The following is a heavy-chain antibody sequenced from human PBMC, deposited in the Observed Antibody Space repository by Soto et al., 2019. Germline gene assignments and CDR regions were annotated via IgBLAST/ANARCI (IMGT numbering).Heavy chain of an antibody. Sequence: EVQLLESGGGLVQPGGSLRLSCAASGFTFNDFAINWVRQTPGKGLEWVSVISATGDTTYNADSVKGRFTISRDSSKNTLYLQMNSLRAADTAFYYCGRCSSTSCHLGSDYWGQGTLVTVSS. J-gene: IGHJ4*02. CDR1: GFTFNDFA. V-gene: IGHV3-23*01. D-gene: IGHD2-2*01. CDR2: ISATGDTT. CDR3: GRCSSTSCHLGSDY.